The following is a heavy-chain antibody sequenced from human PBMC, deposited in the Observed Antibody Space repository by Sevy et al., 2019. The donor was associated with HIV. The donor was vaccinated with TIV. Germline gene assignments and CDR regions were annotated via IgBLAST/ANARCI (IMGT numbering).Heavy chain of an antibody. CDR1: GFNFSDYY. D-gene: IGHD3-22*01. V-gene: IGHV3-11*01. J-gene: IGHJ5*02. Sequence: GGSLRLSCAASGFNFSDYYMSWIRQAPGKGPEWVSYISRSGSTINYADSVKGRFTISRDNAKNSLYLQINSLRAEDTAVYYCARENTMIEEPGWFDPWGQGTLVTVSS. CDR3: ARENTMIEEPGWFDP. CDR2: ISRSGSTI.